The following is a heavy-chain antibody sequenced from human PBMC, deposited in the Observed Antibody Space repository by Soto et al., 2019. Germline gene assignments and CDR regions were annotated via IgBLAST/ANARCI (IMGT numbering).Heavy chain of an antibody. CDR2: ISYDGSNK. CDR3: AKALGYCSGGSCLFPFDY. Sequence: QVQLVESGGGVVQPGRSLRLSCAASGFTFSSYGMHWVRQAPGKGLEWVAVISYDGSNKYYADSVKGRFTISRDNSKKTLYLQMNSLRAEDTAVYYCAKALGYCSGGSCLFPFDYWGQGTLVTVSS. J-gene: IGHJ4*02. D-gene: IGHD2-15*01. CDR1: GFTFSSYG. V-gene: IGHV3-30*18.